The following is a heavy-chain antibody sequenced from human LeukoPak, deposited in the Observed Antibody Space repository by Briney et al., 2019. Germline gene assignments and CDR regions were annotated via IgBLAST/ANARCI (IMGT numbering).Heavy chain of an antibody. Sequence: PSETLSLTCTVSGGSISSGSYYWSWIRQPAGKGLEWIGRIYTSWITNYNPSLKSRVTISVDTSKNQFSLKLSSVTAADTAVYYCARAFGVVQGGLGYYYYYMDVWGKGTTVTVSS. D-gene: IGHD3-3*01. CDR3: ARAFGVVQGGLGYYYYYMDV. CDR1: GGSISSGSYY. J-gene: IGHJ6*03. V-gene: IGHV4-61*02. CDR2: IYTSWIT.